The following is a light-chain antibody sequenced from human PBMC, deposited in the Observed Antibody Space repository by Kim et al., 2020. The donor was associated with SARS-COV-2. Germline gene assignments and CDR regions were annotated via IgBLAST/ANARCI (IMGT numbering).Light chain of an antibody. J-gene: IGKJ4*01. CDR1: ESVSNF. V-gene: IGKV3-11*01. Sequence: PGESATLSCRASESVSNFLGWYQQKPGQAPRLLIYDASKRATGIPARFSGSGSGTDFTLTISSLEPEDFAVYYCQQRNNWPPAFTFGGGTKVEIK. CDR2: DAS. CDR3: QQRNNWPPAFT.